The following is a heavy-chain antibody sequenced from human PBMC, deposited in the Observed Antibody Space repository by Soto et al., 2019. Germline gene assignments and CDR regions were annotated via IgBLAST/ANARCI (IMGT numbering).Heavy chain of an antibody. CDR3: ARDNGREQYYDSSGYWYYFDY. J-gene: IGHJ4*02. Sequence: SETLSVTWTVSGGSIRNYYWSLIRQPPGKGLEGIGYIYYSGSTNYNPSLKSRVTISVDTSKNQFSLKLSSVTAADTAVYYCARDNGREQYYDSSGYWYYFDYWGQGTLVTVSS. V-gene: IGHV4-59*01. CDR2: IYYSGST. D-gene: IGHD3-22*01. CDR1: GGSIRNYY.